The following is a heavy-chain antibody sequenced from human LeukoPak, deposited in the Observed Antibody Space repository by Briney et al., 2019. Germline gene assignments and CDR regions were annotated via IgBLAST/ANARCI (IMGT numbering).Heavy chain of an antibody. CDR3: VREGSSRQIGAFDV. J-gene: IGHJ3*01. D-gene: IGHD6-6*01. V-gene: IGHV3-30*06. CDR2: IQYDGFHK. CDR1: GIPLTTSD. Sequence: FLRFAFVANGIPLTTSDMRCVRQLTFTAVYWMTFIQYDGFHKYYAKSVEVRFTISRDNSRNTVYLQMNSLRGGDTGIYYCVREGSSRQIGAFDVWGQGTMVTVSS.